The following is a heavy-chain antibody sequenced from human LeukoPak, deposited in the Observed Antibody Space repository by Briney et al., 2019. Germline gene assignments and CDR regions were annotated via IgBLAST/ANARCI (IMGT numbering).Heavy chain of an antibody. CDR2: ISGSGGST. CDR3: ARVMYATSGYPSDY. D-gene: IGHD3-22*01. J-gene: IGHJ4*02. CDR1: GFTFSSYW. Sequence: GGSLRLSCAASGFTFSSYWMSWVRQAPGKGLEWVSAISGSGGSTYYADSVKGRFTISRDNAKNTLYLQLNSLRAEDTALYYCARVMYATSGYPSDYWGQGTLVTVSS. V-gene: IGHV3-23*01.